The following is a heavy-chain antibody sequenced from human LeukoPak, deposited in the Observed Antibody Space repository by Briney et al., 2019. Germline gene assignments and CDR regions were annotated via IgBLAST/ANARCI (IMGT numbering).Heavy chain of an antibody. D-gene: IGHD6-13*01. CDR2: IRYDGSNK. V-gene: IGHV3-30*02. CDR1: GFTFFTHW. J-gene: IGHJ4*02. Sequence: GGSLRLSCAAPGFTFFTHWMNWVRQAPGKGLEWVAFIRYDGSNKYYADSVKGRFTISRDNSKNTLYLQMNSLRAEDTAVYYCAKDLSYSSSFDYWGQGTLVTVSS. CDR3: AKDLSYSSSFDY.